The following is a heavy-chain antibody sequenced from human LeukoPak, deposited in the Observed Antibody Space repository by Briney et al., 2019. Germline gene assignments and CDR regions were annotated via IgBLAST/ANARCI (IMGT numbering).Heavy chain of an antibody. CDR1: GVSISSTSYY. V-gene: IGHV4-39*07. CDR2: IYYSGST. CDR3: ARVALQYFDWLDTQRHDAFDI. Sequence: SETLSLTCTVSGVSISSTSYYWAWIRQPPGKGLEWIASIYYSGSTYYNSSLKSRVTISVDTSKNQFSLKLSSVTAADTAVYYCARVALQYFDWLDTQRHDAFDIWGQGTMVTVSS. J-gene: IGHJ3*02. D-gene: IGHD3-9*01.